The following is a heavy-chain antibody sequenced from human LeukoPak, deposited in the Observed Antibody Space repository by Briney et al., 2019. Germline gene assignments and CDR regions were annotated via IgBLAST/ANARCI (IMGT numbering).Heavy chain of an antibody. Sequence: GGSLRLSCAASGFIFSSYWMNWVRQAPGKGLEWVAHIKRDGSEKYYVDSVRGRFTISRDNAKNLLYLQMNSLRAEDTAVYYCARDRGKVIVGPAFDYWGQGTLVTVSS. J-gene: IGHJ4*02. CDR3: ARDRGKVIVGPAFDY. V-gene: IGHV3-7*03. CDR1: GFIFSSYW. D-gene: IGHD3-22*01. CDR2: IKRDGSEK.